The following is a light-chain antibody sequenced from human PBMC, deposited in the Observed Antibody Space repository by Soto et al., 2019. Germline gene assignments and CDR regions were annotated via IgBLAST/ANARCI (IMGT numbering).Light chain of an antibody. CDR1: QDINSA. J-gene: IGKJ4*01. CDR3: QQFRSSLT. V-gene: IGKV1-13*02. Sequence: AIQLTQSPSSLSASVGDRVTITCRASQDINSALAWYQQKPGKGPKLLIFDVSTLETGVPSRFSGSGSGADFTLTISSLHPEDFATYYCQQFRSSLTFGGGTKVEIK. CDR2: DVS.